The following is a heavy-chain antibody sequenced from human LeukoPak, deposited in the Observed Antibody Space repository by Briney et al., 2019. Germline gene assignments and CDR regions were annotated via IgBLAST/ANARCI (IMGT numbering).Heavy chain of an antibody. Sequence: ESGPTLVKDTQTLTLTCTFSGFSLSTSGMSVSWIRQTPGKALEWLARIDWDDDKFYSTSLKTRLSIFKDTSKNQVVLAMTNMDPVDTATYYCSRTFRYTVSSAGNYYTMDVWGQGTTVTVSS. J-gene: IGHJ6*02. CDR1: GFSLSTSGMS. CDR2: IDWDDDK. V-gene: IGHV2-70*17. CDR3: SRTFRYTVSSAGNYYTMDV. D-gene: IGHD5/OR15-5a*01.